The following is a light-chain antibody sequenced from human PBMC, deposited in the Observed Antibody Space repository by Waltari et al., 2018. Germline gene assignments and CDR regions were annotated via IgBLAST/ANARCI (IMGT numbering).Light chain of an antibody. V-gene: IGLV1-44*01. J-gene: IGLJ1*01. CDR1: TFNIGSNL. Sequence: QSVLTQPPSASGTPGQRLTISCSGRTFNIGSNLVNWYQHLPGTSPKLLSYFADERPSGVPDRVSGSKSGTSASLVIRGLQSDDEGIYYCAAWDDRLNGYVFGPGTKVTVL. CDR2: FAD. CDR3: AAWDDRLNGYV.